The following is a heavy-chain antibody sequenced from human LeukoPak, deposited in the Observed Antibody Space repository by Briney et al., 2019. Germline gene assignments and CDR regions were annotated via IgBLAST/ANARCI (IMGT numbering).Heavy chain of an antibody. J-gene: IGHJ5*02. D-gene: IGHD3-10*01. CDR1: GYTFTSYD. CDR3: AGVTMPNERFDP. CDR2: MNPNSGNT. V-gene: IGHV1-8*01. Sequence: GASVKVSCKASGYTFTSYDINWVRQATGQGLEWMGWMNPNSGNTGYAQKFQGRVTMTRNTSISTAYMELSSLRSEDTAVYYCAGVTMPNERFDPWGHGTLVTVSS.